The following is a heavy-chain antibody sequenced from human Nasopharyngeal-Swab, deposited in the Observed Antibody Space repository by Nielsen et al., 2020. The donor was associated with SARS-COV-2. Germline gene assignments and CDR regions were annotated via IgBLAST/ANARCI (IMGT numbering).Heavy chain of an antibody. CDR3: ARNPGYYDFWSGYPNWFDP. CDR1: GGTFSSYA. D-gene: IGHD3-3*01. J-gene: IGHJ5*02. Sequence: SVKVSCKASGGTFSSYAISWVRQAPEQGLERMGGIIPIFGTANYAQKFQGRVTITADESTSTAYMELSSLRSEDTAVYYCARNPGYYDFWSGYPNWFDPWGQGTLVTVSS. CDR2: IIPIFGTA. V-gene: IGHV1-69*13.